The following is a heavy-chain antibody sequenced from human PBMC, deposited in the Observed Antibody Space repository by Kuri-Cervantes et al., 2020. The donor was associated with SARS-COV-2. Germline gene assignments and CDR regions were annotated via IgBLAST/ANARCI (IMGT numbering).Heavy chain of an antibody. CDR1: GYTFSSYA. V-gene: IGHV1-3*04. CDR2: INTATGNT. CDR3: AREVGYCDSGRCYGLDAFDI. Sequence: ASVKVSCKASGYTFSSYAIHWVRQAPGQGLEWMGWINTATGNTHYSQKFQGRVTITRDTAASTEYMDLKSLRSEDTAVYYCAREVGYCDSGRCYGLDAFDIWGQGTMVTVSS. D-gene: IGHD2-2*01. J-gene: IGHJ3*02.